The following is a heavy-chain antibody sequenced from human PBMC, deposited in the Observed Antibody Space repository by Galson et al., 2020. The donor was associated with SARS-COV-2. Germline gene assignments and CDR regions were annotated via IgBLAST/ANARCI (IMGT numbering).Heavy chain of an antibody. V-gene: IGHV4-39*07. J-gene: IGHJ3*02. CDR2: IYYSGRT. Sequence: ASETLSLTCTVSGGSISSSSYYWGWIRQPPGKGLEWIGSIYYSGRTYYNPSLKSRVTISVDTSKNQFSLKLSSVTAADTAVYYCASEGLRLGELSLYAFDIWGQGTMVTVSS. CDR1: GGSISSSSYY. CDR3: ASEGLRLGELSLYAFDI. D-gene: IGHD3-16*02.